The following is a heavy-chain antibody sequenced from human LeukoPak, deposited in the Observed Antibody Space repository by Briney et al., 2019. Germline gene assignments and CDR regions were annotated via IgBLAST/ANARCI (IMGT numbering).Heavy chain of an antibody. CDR1: GYTFTGYY. CDR2: INPNSGGT. D-gene: IGHD1-26*01. J-gene: IGHJ4*02. V-gene: IGHV1-2*02. CDR3: ARGRLGATSEDY. Sequence: GASVKVSCKASGYTFTGYYMHWVRQAPGQGLEWMGWINPNSGGTNYAQKFQGRVTMTRNTSISTAYMELSSLRSEDTAVYYCARGRLGATSEDYWGQGTLVTVSS.